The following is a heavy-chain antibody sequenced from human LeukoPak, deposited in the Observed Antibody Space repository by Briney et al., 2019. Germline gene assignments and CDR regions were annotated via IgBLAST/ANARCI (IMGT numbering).Heavy chain of an antibody. Sequence: SETLSLTCAVYGGSFSGYYWSWIRQPPGKGVEWIGEINHSGSTNYNPSLKSRVTISVDKSKKQFSLKLSSVTAADTAVYYCGRGIAAAGSLGYFDYWGQGTLVTVSS. D-gene: IGHD6-13*01. J-gene: IGHJ4*02. CDR1: GGSFSGYY. CDR3: GRGIAAAGSLGYFDY. CDR2: INHSGST. V-gene: IGHV4-34*01.